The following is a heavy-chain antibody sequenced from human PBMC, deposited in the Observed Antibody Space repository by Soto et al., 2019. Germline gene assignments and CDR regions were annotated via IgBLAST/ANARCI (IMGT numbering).Heavy chain of an antibody. V-gene: IGHV2-5*01. CDR2: IFWNDDK. CDR1: GFSLTTSGVG. D-gene: IGHD2-15*01. J-gene: IGHJ4*02. CDR3: AHRRVRGSGCGDSGYYTYYFDS. Sequence: SGPTLVNPTQTLTLPCTFSGFSLTTSGVGVGWIRQSPGKALEWLALIFWNDDKRYSPSLKSRLTVTKDTSKNQVVLTVTNVAPVDTATYYCAHRRVRGSGCGDSGYYTYYFDSWGQGTLVTVSA.